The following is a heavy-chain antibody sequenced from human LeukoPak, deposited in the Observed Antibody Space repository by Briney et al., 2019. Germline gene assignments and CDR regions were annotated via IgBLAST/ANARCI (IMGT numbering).Heavy chain of an antibody. CDR3: ARDPSNTSGWYVYFDY. CDR1: GYTFNKYG. D-gene: IGHD6-19*01. J-gene: IGHJ4*02. Sequence: ASVKVSCKASGYTFNKYGFSWVRQAPGQGLEWMGWISAYNGDTKYAQKLQGRVTMTTDTSTSTAYMELRSLTSDDTAVYYCARDPSNTSGWYVYFDYWGQGTLVTVPS. V-gene: IGHV1-18*04. CDR2: ISAYNGDT.